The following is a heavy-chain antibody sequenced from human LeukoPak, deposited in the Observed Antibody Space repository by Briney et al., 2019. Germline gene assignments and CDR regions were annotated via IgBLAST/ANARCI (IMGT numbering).Heavy chain of an antibody. Sequence: PGRSLRLSCAASGFTFSSYWMSWVRQAPGKGLEWVANINQDGSEKYYVDSVKGRFTISRDNAKNSLYLQMNSLRAEDTAVYYCARDLAEIYYGSGSYYDYWGQGTLVTVSS. V-gene: IGHV3-7*04. D-gene: IGHD3-10*01. CDR3: ARDLAEIYYGSGSYYDY. CDR1: GFTFSSYW. CDR2: INQDGSEK. J-gene: IGHJ4*02.